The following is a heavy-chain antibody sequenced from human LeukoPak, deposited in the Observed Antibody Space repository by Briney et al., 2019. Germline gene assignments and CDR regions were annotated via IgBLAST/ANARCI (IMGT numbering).Heavy chain of an antibody. Sequence: PSETLSLTCTVYGGSFSGYYWSWIRQPPGKGLEWIGEINHSGSTNYNPSLKSRVTISVDTSKNQFSLKLSSVTAADTAVYYCASPVVREALIKNWGQGTLVTVSS. CDR2: INHSGST. CDR3: ASPVVREALIKN. D-gene: IGHD1-26*01. J-gene: IGHJ4*02. V-gene: IGHV4-34*01. CDR1: GGSFSGYY.